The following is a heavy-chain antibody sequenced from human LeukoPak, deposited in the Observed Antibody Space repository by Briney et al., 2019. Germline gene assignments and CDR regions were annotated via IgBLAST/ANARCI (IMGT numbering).Heavy chain of an antibody. CDR1: GFTFSSFA. J-gene: IGHJ4*02. CDR3: AKAASGNWNDVSDY. D-gene: IGHD1-20*01. CDR2: ISGSGGGT. V-gene: IGHV3-23*01. Sequence: GGSLRLSCAASGFTFSSFAMSWVRQAPGKGLEWVSAISGSGGGTYYAGSVKGRFTISRDNSKNTLHLQMNGLRAEDTAVYYCAKAASGNWNDVSDYWGQGTLVTVSS.